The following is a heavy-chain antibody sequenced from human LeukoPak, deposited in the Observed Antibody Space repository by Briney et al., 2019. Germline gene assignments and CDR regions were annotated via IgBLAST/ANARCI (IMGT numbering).Heavy chain of an antibody. CDR3: ARLEYNWNTFDY. D-gene: IGHD1/OR15-1a*01. CDR1: GYTFTGYY. V-gene: IGHV1-2*02. J-gene: IGHJ4*02. Sequence: ASVKVSCKASGYTFTGYYMYWVRQAPGQGLEWMGWINPNSGGTNYAQKFQGRVTMTRDTSISTAYMELSRLRSDDTAVYYCARLEYNWNTFDYWGQGTLVTVSS. CDR2: INPNSGGT.